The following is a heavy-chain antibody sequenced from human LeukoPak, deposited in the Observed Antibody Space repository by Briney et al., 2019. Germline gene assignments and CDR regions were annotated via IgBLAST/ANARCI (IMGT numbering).Heavy chain of an antibody. V-gene: IGHV3-21*01. Sequence: PGGSLRLSCAASGFTFSSYSMNWVRQAPGKGLEWVSSISRSSSYIYYADSVKGRFTISRDNAKNSLYLQMNSLRAEDTAVYYCARDAKKSGYCSSTSCYPDFDYWGQGTLVTVSS. CDR2: ISRSSSYI. D-gene: IGHD2-2*01. J-gene: IGHJ4*02. CDR1: GFTFSSYS. CDR3: ARDAKKSGYCSSTSCYPDFDY.